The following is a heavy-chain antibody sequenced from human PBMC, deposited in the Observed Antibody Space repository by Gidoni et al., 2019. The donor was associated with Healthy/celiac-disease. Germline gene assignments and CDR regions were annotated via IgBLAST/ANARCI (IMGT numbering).Heavy chain of an antibody. Sequence: QMQLVQSGPEVKKPGTSVKVSCKASGFTFTSSAVQWGRQARGQRLEWIGWIVVGSGNTNYAQKFQERVTITRDMSTSTAYMELSSLRSEDTAVYYCAADKFYCSGGSCYSEGNNYWGQGTLVTVSS. CDR2: IVVGSGNT. D-gene: IGHD2-15*01. CDR1: GFTFTSSA. CDR3: AADKFYCSGGSCYSEGNNY. V-gene: IGHV1-58*01. J-gene: IGHJ4*02.